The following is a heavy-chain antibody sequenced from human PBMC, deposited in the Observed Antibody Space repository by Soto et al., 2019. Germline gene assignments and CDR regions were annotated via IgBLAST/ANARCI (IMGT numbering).Heavy chain of an antibody. CDR2: ISAYNDNT. V-gene: IGHV1-18*01. Sequence: QVQLVQSGAEVKKPGASVKVSCKASGYTFSSYGITWVRQAPGQGLEWMGWISAYNDNTKYAHNLQRRVTMTTDTSTSPALMELRSLSSDDTAVYYCARESPPADYLGQGALVTVSS. CDR3: ARESPPADY. CDR1: GYTFSSYG. J-gene: IGHJ4*02.